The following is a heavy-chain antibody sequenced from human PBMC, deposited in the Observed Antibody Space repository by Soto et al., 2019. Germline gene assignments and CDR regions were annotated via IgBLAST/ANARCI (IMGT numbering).Heavy chain of an antibody. Sequence: PSETLSLTCTVSGGSISSYYWSWIRQPPGKGLEWIANIYYSGITYYNPSLKSRVAISVETSKNQFSLKLSSVTAADTAIYYCARSNSGYYKWFDPWGQGTLVTVSS. CDR3: ARSNSGYYKWFDP. V-gene: IGHV4-59*04. J-gene: IGHJ5*02. CDR1: GGSISSYY. D-gene: IGHD3-22*01. CDR2: IYYSGIT.